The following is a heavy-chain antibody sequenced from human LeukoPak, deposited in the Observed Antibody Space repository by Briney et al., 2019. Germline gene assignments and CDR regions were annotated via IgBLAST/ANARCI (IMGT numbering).Heavy chain of an antibody. D-gene: IGHD6-19*01. J-gene: IGHJ4*02. CDR3: AYVPPSEHSSGKF. V-gene: IGHV3-21*01. CDR2: ISSSSSYI. CDR1: GFTFSSYW. Sequence: GGSLRLSCAASGFTFSSYWMSWVRQAPGKGLEWVSSISSSSSYIYYADSVKGRFTISRDNAKNSLYLQMNSLRAEDTAVYYCAYVPPSEHSSGKFWGQGTLVTVSS.